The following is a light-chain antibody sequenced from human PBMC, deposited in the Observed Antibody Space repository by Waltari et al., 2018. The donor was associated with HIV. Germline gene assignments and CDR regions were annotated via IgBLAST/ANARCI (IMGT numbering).Light chain of an antibody. Sequence: DIQMTQSPSSLSASVGDRVTITCRASQGVTNSLAWYQQKPGKAPKLLVYGASRLESGVPSRFSGSGSGTDYTLTISSLQPEDFATYHCQQYYTIPQTFGQGTKVDSK. CDR2: GAS. CDR1: QGVTNS. J-gene: IGKJ1*01. V-gene: IGKV1-NL1*01. CDR3: QQYYTIPQT.